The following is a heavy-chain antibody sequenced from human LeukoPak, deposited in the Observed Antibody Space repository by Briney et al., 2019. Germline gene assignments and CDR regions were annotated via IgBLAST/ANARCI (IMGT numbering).Heavy chain of an antibody. D-gene: IGHD1-7*01. CDR1: GYSFISYD. J-gene: IGHJ4*02. Sequence: ASVRVSCTASGYSFISYDINWVRQTSGQGLEWLGWLNPKSGRTGYPQRFQGRVTITRDTSKNTAYLELSSLKSEDTAVYYWAKENFSYWGQGPLVTVSS. CDR3: AKENFSY. CDR2: LNPKSGRT. V-gene: IGHV1-8*03.